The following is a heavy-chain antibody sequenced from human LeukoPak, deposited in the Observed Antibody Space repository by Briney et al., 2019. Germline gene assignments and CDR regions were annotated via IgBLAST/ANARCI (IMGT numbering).Heavy chain of an antibody. D-gene: IGHD2-15*01. V-gene: IGHV4-4*07. CDR2: IYTSGST. CDR3: ARHLCGGGSCTPMNWFDP. CDR1: GGSISSYY. J-gene: IGHJ5*02. Sequence: SETLSLTCTVSGGSISSYYWSWIRQPAGKGLEWIGRIYTSGSTNYNPSLKSRVTISVDTSKNQFSLELSSVTAAATAVYYCARHLCGGGSCTPMNWFDPGGRGPLVTVSS.